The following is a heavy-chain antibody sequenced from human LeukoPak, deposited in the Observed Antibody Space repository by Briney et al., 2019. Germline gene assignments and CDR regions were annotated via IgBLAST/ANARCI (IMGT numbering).Heavy chain of an antibody. CDR1: GYTFTSYY. V-gene: IGHV1-46*01. CDR3: AKHISGSGSYPFDY. J-gene: IGHJ4*02. Sequence: ASVKVSCKASGYTFTSYYMHWVRQAPGQGLEWIGIINPSGGSTSYAQKFQGRVTMTRDMSTSTVYMELSSLRSEDTALYYCAKHISGSGSYPFDYWGQGTLVTVSS. D-gene: IGHD3-10*01. CDR2: INPSGGST.